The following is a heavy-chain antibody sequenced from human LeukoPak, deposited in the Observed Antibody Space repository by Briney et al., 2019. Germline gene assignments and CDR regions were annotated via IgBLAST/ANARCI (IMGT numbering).Heavy chain of an antibody. CDR1: GFTFSRYS. CDR2: ISSSSSYM. Sequence: PGGSLRLSCEASGFTFSRYSLTWVRQAPGKGLEWVSSISSSSSYMYYADSVKGRFTISRDNAKNSLYLQLNSLRAEDTAVYYCARRAGAYSHPYDYWGQGTLVTVSS. D-gene: IGHD4/OR15-4a*01. V-gene: IGHV3-21*01. CDR3: ARRAGAYSHPYDY. J-gene: IGHJ4*02.